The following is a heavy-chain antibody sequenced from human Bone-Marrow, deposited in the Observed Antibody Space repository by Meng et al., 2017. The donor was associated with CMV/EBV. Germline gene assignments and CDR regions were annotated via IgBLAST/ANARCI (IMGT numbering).Heavy chain of an antibody. CDR1: GFTFSSYE. Sequence: GGSLRLSCAASGFTFSSYEMNWVRQAPGKGLEWVSYISSSGSTIYYADSVKGRFTISRYNAKNSLYLQMNSLRAEDTAVYYCARDLIPVAAFETRYYYYYGMDVWGQGTTVTVSS. V-gene: IGHV3-48*03. CDR3: ARDLIPVAAFETRYYYYYGMDV. D-gene: IGHD6-19*01. CDR2: ISSSGSTI. J-gene: IGHJ6*02.